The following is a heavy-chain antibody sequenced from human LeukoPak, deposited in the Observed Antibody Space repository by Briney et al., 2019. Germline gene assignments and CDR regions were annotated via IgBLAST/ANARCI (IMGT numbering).Heavy chain of an antibody. Sequence: GGSLRLSCAASGFTFSTYWMHWVRQAPGKGLVWVSLINTDGSGTTYADSVKGRFTISRDNAKNTLYLQMNSLRAEDTAVYYCARVNVCPRCHFDYWGQGTLVTVSS. CDR1: GFTFSTYW. V-gene: IGHV3-74*01. CDR2: INTDGSGT. D-gene: IGHD3-16*01. CDR3: ARVNVCPRCHFDY. J-gene: IGHJ4*02.